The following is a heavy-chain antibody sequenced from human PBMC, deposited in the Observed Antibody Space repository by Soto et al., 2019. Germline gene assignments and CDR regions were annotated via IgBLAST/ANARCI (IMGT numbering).Heavy chain of an antibody. D-gene: IGHD2-21*02. Sequence: QVRLQESGPGLVKPSETLSLTCTVSGGSISRYYWSWIRQPPGKGLEWIGYLYNTGSTIYNPSLMSRVTISVDTSKNQFSLRLNSLTAADTAVYYCARDLWGYCGTDCYPLDVWGQGTTVTVSS. J-gene: IGHJ6*02. CDR2: LYNTGST. V-gene: IGHV4-59*01. CDR1: GGSISRYY. CDR3: ARDLWGYCGTDCYPLDV.